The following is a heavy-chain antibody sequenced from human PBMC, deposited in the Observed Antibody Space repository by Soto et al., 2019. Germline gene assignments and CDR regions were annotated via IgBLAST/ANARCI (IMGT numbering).Heavy chain of an antibody. CDR2: ISRSGGDT. J-gene: IGHJ2*01. V-gene: IGHV3-23*01. CDR3: AKDMDAFWSGYYLRGYFDL. CDR1: GFTFSNYG. Sequence: EVQLLESGGGLVQPRGSLRLSCVVSGFTFSNYGMNWVRQAPGKGLEWVSGISRSGGDTYYVDSVRGRFTISRDNSKNTLYLQMDSLRAEDTAVYYCAKDMDAFWSGYYLRGYFDLWGRGTLVTVS. D-gene: IGHD3-3*01.